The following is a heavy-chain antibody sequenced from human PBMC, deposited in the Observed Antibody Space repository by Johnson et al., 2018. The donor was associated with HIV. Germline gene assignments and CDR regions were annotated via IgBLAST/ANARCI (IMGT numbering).Heavy chain of an antibody. D-gene: IGHD5-12*01. Sequence: LVESGGGVVQPGRSLRLSCAASGFTFSSYAIHWVRQAPGKGLEWVAVISYDGSNKYYADSVKGRFTISRDNAKNTLYLQMNSLRAEDTAVYYCARDRRLADAFDIWGQGTMVTVSS. V-gene: IGHV3-30*04. CDR1: GFTFSSYA. J-gene: IGHJ3*02. CDR2: ISYDGSNK. CDR3: ARDRRLADAFDI.